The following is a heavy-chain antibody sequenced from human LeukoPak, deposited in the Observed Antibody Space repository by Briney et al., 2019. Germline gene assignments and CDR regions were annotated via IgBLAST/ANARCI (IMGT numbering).Heavy chain of an antibody. CDR2: ISAYNGNT. CDR3: ARDGQYSSSWYDY. V-gene: IGHV1-18*01. CDR1: GGTFSSYA. J-gene: IGHJ4*02. D-gene: IGHD6-13*01. Sequence: ASVKVSCKASGGTFSSYAISWLRQAPGQGLEWMGGISAYNGNTNYAQKLQGRVTMTTDTSTSTAYMELRSLRSDDTAVYYCARDGQYSSSWYDYWGQGTLVTVSS.